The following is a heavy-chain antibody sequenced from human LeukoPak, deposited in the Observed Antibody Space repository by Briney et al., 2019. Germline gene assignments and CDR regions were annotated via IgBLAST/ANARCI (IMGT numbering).Heavy chain of an antibody. D-gene: IGHD4-17*01. Sequence: ASVKVSCKASGYSFSIYGITWARQAPGQGLEYLGWISASDGTINYAQKVQDRVTMTTDTSTSTAYLELRRLRSEDTAVYYCARCGAAVTTHFSHWGQGTLVTVSS. CDR1: GYSFSIYG. V-gene: IGHV1-18*01. CDR2: ISASDGTI. CDR3: ARCGAAVTTHFSH. J-gene: IGHJ4*02.